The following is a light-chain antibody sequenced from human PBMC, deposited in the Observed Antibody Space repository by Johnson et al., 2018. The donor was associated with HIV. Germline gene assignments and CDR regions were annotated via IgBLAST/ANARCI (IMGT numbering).Light chain of an antibody. J-gene: IGLJ1*01. CDR1: SSNLGNNY. V-gene: IGLV1-51*01. CDR2: DNN. Sequence: QSVLTQSPSVSAAPGQKVTISCSGSSSNLGNNYVSWYQQLPGTAPKLLIYDNNKRPSGIPDRFSGSKSGTSATLGITGLQTGDEADYYCGTWDSGLSGGLYLFGTGTKVTVL. CDR3: GTWDSGLSGGLYL.